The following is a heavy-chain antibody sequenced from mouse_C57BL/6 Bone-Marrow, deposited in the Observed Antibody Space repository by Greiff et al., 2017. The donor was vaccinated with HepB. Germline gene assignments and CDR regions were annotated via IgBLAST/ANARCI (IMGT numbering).Heavy chain of an antibody. D-gene: IGHD1-1*01. V-gene: IGHV1-81*01. CDR1: GYTFTSYG. Sequence: VQRVESGAELARPGASVKLSCKASGYTFTSYGISWVKQRTGQGLEWIGEIYPRSGNTYYNEKFKGKATLTADKSSSTAYMELRSLTSEDSAVYFCARYPYYGSSWFAYWGQGTLVTVSA. J-gene: IGHJ3*01. CDR3: ARYPYYGSSWFAY. CDR2: IYPRSGNT.